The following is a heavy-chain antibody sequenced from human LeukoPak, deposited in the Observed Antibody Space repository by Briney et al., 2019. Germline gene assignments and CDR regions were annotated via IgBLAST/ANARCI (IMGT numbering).Heavy chain of an antibody. Sequence: GGSLRLSCAASGFTFSSYWMSWVRQAPGKGLERVANIKQDGSEKYYVDSVKGRFTISRDNAKNSLYLQMNSLRAEDTAVYYCARGTDIVVVPAALKYYYGMDVWGQGTTVTVSS. CDR2: IKQDGSEK. V-gene: IGHV3-7*01. J-gene: IGHJ6*02. CDR1: GFTFSSYW. D-gene: IGHD2-2*01. CDR3: ARGTDIVVVPAALKYYYGMDV.